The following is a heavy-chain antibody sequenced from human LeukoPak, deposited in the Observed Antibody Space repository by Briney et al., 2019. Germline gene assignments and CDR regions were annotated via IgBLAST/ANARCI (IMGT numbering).Heavy chain of an antibody. CDR2: ISGSGGST. V-gene: IGHV3-23*01. D-gene: IGHD3-10*01. Sequence: PGGSLRLSCAASGFTFSSYAMSWVRQAPGKGLEWASAISGSGGSTYYADSVKGRFTISRDNSKNTLYLQMNSLRAEDTAVYYCAKADYYGSGSYQDYWGQGTLVTVSS. CDR1: GFTFSSYA. J-gene: IGHJ4*02. CDR3: AKADYYGSGSYQDY.